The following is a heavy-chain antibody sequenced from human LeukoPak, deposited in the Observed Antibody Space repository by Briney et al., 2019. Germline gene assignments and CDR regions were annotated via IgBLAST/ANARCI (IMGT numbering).Heavy chain of an antibody. CDR3: ATAQRSITMVRGGHDAFDI. V-gene: IGHV1-46*01. CDR2: INPSGGST. D-gene: IGHD3-10*01. J-gene: IGHJ3*02. CDR1: GYTFTSYY. Sequence: ASVKVSCKASGYTFTSYYMHWVRQAPGQGLEWMGIINPSGGSTSYAQKFQGRVTMTRDMSTSTVYMELSSLRSEDTAVYYCATAQRSITMVRGGHDAFDIWGQGTMVTVSS.